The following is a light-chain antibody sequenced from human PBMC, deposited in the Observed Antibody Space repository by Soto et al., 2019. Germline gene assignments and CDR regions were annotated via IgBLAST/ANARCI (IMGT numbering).Light chain of an antibody. CDR3: HHYGGVWT. J-gene: IGKJ1*01. V-gene: IGKV1-5*01. CDR2: DVS. Sequence: DIPMTQSPSTLSASVGDRVTITCRASQSVSNRLAWYQQKPGKAPKVLIYDVSSLEGGVPSRFSGTGSATEFIPTISSLQHDDFATYHCHHYGGVWTFGQGTKVEIK. CDR1: QSVSNR.